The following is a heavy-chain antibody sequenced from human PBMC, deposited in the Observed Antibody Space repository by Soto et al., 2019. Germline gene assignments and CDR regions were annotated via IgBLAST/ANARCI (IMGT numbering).Heavy chain of an antibody. D-gene: IGHD4-17*01. CDR1: GFTFSSSS. J-gene: IGHJ4*02. Sequence: GGSLRLSCAASGFTFSSSSMNWVRQAPGKGLEWVSSISSSSSYIYYADSVKGRFTISRDDAKNSLYLQMNSLRAEDTAVYYCARDRNYGDYGEDYWGQGTLVTVSS. V-gene: IGHV3-21*01. CDR3: ARDRNYGDYGEDY. CDR2: ISSSSSYI.